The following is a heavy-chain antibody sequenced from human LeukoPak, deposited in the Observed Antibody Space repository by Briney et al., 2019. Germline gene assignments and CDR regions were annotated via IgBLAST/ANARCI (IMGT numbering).Heavy chain of an antibody. D-gene: IGHD3-22*01. V-gene: IGHV4-34*01. Sequence: SETLFLTCTVSGGSISSYYWSWVRQPPAKGLEWIGEINHSGSTNYNQSLNSRVTISLGTSKNQLSLQLSSMTAADTALYYCARGWQGYYDSSGYYLLDYWGQGTLVTVSS. CDR2: INHSGST. CDR1: GGSISSYY. J-gene: IGHJ4*02. CDR3: ARGWQGYYDSSGYYLLDY.